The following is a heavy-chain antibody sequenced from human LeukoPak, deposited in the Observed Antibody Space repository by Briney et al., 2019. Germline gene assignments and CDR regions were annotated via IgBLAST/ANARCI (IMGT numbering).Heavy chain of an antibody. CDR2: INPSGGST. CDR1: GYTFTTYY. CDR3: AREIVVVPSAMGFDP. D-gene: IGHD2-2*01. V-gene: IGHV1-46*01. Sequence: ASVNVSCKSSGYTFTTYYIHWVRQAPGQGLEWIGVINPSGGSTSCAQKFQARLTMTRDTSTSTVYMELSGLSSEDTAVYYCAREIVVVPSAMGFDPWGQGTLVTVSS. J-gene: IGHJ5*02.